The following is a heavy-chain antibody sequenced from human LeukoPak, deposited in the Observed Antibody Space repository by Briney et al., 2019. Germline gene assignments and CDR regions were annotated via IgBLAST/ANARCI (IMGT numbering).Heavy chain of an antibody. CDR1: GFTFSSDW. V-gene: IGHV3-74*01. D-gene: IGHD1-1*01. CDR2: INSDGSST. J-gene: IGHJ4*02. CDR3: ARENWRSSFDY. Sequence: GGSLRLSCAASGFTFSSDWMHWLRQAPGKGLVWVSRINSDGSSTRYADSVKGRFTISRDNAKNTLYLQMNSLRAEDTAVYYCARENWRSSFDYWGQGTLVTVSS.